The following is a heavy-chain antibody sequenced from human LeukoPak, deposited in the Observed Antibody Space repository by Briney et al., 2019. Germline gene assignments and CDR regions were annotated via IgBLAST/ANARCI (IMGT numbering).Heavy chain of an antibody. J-gene: IGHJ6*02. CDR1: GGSLSRGGYS. CDR3: ARGDGRTGGCYYGMDV. D-gene: IGHD1-14*01. Sequence: PSETLSLTCAVSGGSLSRGGYSWSWIRQPPGKGLEWIGYIYHSGSTYYNPSLKSRVTISVDRSKNQFSLKLSSVTAADTAVYYCARGDGRTGGCYYGMDVWAKGPRSPSP. CDR2: IYHSGST. V-gene: IGHV4-30-2*01.